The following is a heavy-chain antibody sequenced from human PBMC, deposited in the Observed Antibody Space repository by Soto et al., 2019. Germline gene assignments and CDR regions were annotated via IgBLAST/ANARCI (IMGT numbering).Heavy chain of an antibody. CDR3: ARDDSVAAAGTRSPYYGMDV. CDR2: IGTAGDT. V-gene: IGHV3-13*01. Sequence: GGSLRLSCAASGFTFRSYDMHWVRQATGKGLEWVSAIGTAGDTYYPGSVKGRFTITRENAKNSLYLQMNSLRAEDTAVYYCARDDSVAAAGTRSPYYGMDVWGQGTTVTVSS. D-gene: IGHD6-13*01. CDR1: GFTFRSYD. J-gene: IGHJ6*02.